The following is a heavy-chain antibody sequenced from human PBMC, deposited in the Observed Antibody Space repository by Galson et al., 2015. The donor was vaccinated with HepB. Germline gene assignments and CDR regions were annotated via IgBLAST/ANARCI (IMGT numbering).Heavy chain of an antibody. J-gene: IGHJ1*01. CDR2: IDPNTGGT. CDR3: ATGGPVAGAAPLGHFRH. V-gene: IGHV1-2*02. Sequence: SVKVSCKASGSTFTDYHIHWVRQAPGQRLEWMGWIDPNTGGTKYAQNFQGRVAMTRDTSISTAYMELSRLTSDDTAVYYCATGGPVAGAAPLGHFRHWGQGTLVTVSS. D-gene: IGHD6-19*01. CDR1: GSTFTDYH.